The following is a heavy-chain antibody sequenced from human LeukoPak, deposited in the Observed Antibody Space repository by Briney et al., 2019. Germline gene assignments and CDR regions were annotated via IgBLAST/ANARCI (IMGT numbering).Heavy chain of an antibody. V-gene: IGHV4-4*07. CDR2: MSPSERT. D-gene: IGHD3-22*01. Sequence: PSETLSLTCTVSGGSIYTYHWSWIRQAAEKGLEWIWRMSPSERTDYNPSLKGRVTISVDTSKNQFSLKFTSVTAADTGIYYCARVPWDYDSSGYYLNGFDIWGQGTMVTVSS. CDR1: GGSIYTYH. J-gene: IGHJ3*02. CDR3: ARVPWDYDSSGYYLNGFDI.